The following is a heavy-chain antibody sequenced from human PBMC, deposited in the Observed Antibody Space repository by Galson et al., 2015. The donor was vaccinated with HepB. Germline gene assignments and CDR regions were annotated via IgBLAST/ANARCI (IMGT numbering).Heavy chain of an antibody. D-gene: IGHD6-19*01. CDR3: AKDTISSGWFFRQTGSYDY. CDR1: GFTFTSYA. J-gene: IGHJ4*02. Sequence: SLRLSCAASGFTFTSYAMSWVRQAPGKGLEWVSVISGSGGSTYYADSVKGRFTISRDNSKNTLYLQMNSLRAEDTAVYYCAKDTISSGWFFRQTGSYDYWGQGTLVTVSS. V-gene: IGHV3-23*01. CDR2: ISGSGGST.